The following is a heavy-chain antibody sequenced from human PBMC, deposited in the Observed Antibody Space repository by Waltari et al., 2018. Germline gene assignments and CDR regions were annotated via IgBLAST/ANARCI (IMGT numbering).Heavy chain of an antibody. CDR2: VHYSGTT. V-gene: IGHV4-59*08. CDR1: GSSISSSY. D-gene: IGHD3-22*01. CDR3: ARGNFDSRGYSDPFDV. Sequence: QVQLQESGPGLVRPSETLSLTCTVSGSSISSSYWCWFRPPPGKGLEWIGYVHYSGTTDSNPSLKSRVTTSVDTSKNHFSPRLTSVTAADTAVYYCARGNFDSRGYSDPFDVWGQGTMVTVSS. J-gene: IGHJ3*01.